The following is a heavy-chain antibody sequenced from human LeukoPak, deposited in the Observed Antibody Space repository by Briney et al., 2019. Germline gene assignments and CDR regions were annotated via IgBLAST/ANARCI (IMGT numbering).Heavy chain of an antibody. J-gene: IGHJ4*02. D-gene: IGHD5-18*01. Sequence: PGRSLRLSCAASGFTFSSYGMHWVRQAPGKGLEWVAVISYDGSNKYYADSVKGRFTISRDNSKNTLYLQMNSLRAEDTAVYYCAKKGGYSYGSGPDYWGQGTLVTVSS. CDR3: AKKGGYSYGSGPDY. CDR1: GFTFSSYG. V-gene: IGHV3-30*18. CDR2: ISYDGSNK.